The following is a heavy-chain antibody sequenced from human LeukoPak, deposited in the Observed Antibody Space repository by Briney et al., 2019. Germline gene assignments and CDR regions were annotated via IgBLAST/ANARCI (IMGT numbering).Heavy chain of an antibody. CDR2: MNPNSGNT. J-gene: IGHJ4*02. V-gene: IGHV1-8*01. D-gene: IGHD5-18*01. Sequence: ASVKVSCKASGYTFTSYDINWVRQAPGQGLEWMGWMNPNSGNTGYAQKFQGRVTMTRNTSISTAYMELSSLRSEDTAVYYCARERRVGYSYGFGYWGQGTLVTVSS. CDR3: ARERRVGYSYGFGY. CDR1: GYTFTSYD.